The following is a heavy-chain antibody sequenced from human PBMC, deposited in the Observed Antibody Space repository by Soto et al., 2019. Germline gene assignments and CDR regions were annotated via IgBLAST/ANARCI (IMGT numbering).Heavy chain of an antibody. V-gene: IGHV4-59*01. Sequence: TSEPLCLTCTVSGGSISSYYWSWIRQPQGKGLEWIGYMYKTGNTIYNPSLKSRVTISVDTSKNQFSLKLNSVTAADTAVYYCARDLWGYCGADCYPLDVWGQGTTVTVSS. CDR1: GGSISSYY. D-gene: IGHD2-21*02. CDR2: MYKTGNT. J-gene: IGHJ6*02. CDR3: ARDLWGYCGADCYPLDV.